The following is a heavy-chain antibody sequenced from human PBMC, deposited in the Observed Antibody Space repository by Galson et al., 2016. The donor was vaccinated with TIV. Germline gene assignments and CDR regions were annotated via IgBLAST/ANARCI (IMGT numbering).Heavy chain of an antibody. D-gene: IGHD1-26*01. J-gene: IGHJ4*02. CDR3: ARDGGNAWEYDC. Sequence: SLRLSCAASGFAVSSYEMNWVRQAPGKGLEWLSYIGRGANFRDYSDSVKGRFTVSEDNAKNSLYLPMSSLRAEDTGVYYCARDGGNAWEYDCWGQGTLVTVSP. V-gene: IGHV3-48*03. CDR1: GFAVSSYE. CDR2: IGRGANFR.